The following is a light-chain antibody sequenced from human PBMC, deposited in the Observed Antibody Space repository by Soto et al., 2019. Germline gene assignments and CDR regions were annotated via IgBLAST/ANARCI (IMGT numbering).Light chain of an antibody. CDR1: SSNSGSNT. V-gene: IGLV1-44*01. CDR2: SNN. CDR3: VAWDDSLSGVV. J-gene: IGLJ2*01. Sequence: QSVLTQPPSASGTPGQRVTISCSGSSSNSGSNTVNWYQQLPGTAPKLLIYSNNQRPSGVPDRFSGSKSGTSASLAISGLQSEDEADYYCVAWDDSLSGVVFGGGTKLTVL.